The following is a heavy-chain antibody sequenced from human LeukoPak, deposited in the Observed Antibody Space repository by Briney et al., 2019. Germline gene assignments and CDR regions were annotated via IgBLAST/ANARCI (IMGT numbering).Heavy chain of an antibody. CDR1: GFTFSSYG. Sequence: GGSLSLSCAASGFTFSSYGMHWVRQAPGKGLEWVAVIWYDGSNEHYADSVKGRFTISRDNSKNTLYLQMNSLRAEDTAVYYCAGGIDYDSSGDSDYWGQGTLV. CDR2: IWYDGSNE. CDR3: AGGIDYDSSGDSDY. J-gene: IGHJ4*02. V-gene: IGHV3-33*01. D-gene: IGHD3-22*01.